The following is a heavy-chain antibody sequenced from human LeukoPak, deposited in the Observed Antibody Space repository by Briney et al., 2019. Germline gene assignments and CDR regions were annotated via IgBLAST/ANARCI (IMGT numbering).Heavy chain of an antibody. CDR2: ISRTGPT. Sequence: GGSLRLSCAASGLTFGKYDMQWVRQAPGKGLEWVSGISRTGPTYYSDSVRGRFTISRDNSKDTLYLQMNSLRAEDTAVYYCAKGGYFNFENWGQGTMVPVSS. CDR1: GLTFGKYD. CDR3: AKGGYFNFEN. V-gene: IGHV3-23*01. D-gene: IGHD2-2*03. J-gene: IGHJ3*02.